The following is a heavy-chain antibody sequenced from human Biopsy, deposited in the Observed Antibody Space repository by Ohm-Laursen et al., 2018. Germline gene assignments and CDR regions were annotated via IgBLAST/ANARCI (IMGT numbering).Heavy chain of an antibody. CDR3: ARGPHSGSHSCFDY. CDR2: NIPILGTG. J-gene: IGHJ4*02. D-gene: IGHD1-26*01. CDR1: GGTFSNYG. V-gene: IGHV1-69*06. Sequence: SVKVSCKAPGGTFSNYGVNWVRQAPGRGLEWLGGNIPILGTGNYAQKFQDRVTVAADTSTSTSYMELSSLTTEDTAIYYCARGPHSGSHSCFDYWGRGTLVTVSS.